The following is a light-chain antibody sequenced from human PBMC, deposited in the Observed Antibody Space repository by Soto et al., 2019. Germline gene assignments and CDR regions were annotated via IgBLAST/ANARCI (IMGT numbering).Light chain of an antibody. CDR3: QHYDNYPMYT. Sequence: DIPMTQSPSSLSASVGDRVTITYQASQDINNFLNWYQQKPPKAPKLLIYAASISKIGVPSRFSGSGSGTDYTFTISSLEPEDIATYYCQHYDNYPMYTFGQGTKLEIK. V-gene: IGKV1-33*01. J-gene: IGKJ2*01. CDR2: AAS. CDR1: QDINNF.